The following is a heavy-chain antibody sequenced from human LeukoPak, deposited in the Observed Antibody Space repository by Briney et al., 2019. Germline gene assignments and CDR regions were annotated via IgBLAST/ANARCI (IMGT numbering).Heavy chain of an antibody. CDR1: GFTFSSYS. J-gene: IGHJ4*02. CDR3: AREGTYYYDSSGHYY. Sequence: GGSLRLSCAASGFTFSSYSMNWVRQAPRKGLEWVSSISSSSSYIYYADSVKGRFTISRDNAKNSLYLQMNSLRAEDTAVYYCAREGTYYYDSSGHYYWGQGTLVTVSS. D-gene: IGHD3-22*01. CDR2: ISSSSSYI. V-gene: IGHV3-21*01.